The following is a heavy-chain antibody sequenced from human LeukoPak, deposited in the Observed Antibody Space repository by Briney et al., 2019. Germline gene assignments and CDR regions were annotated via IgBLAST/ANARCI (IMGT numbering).Heavy chain of an antibody. CDR3: ARGDSSGWSYFDY. CDR2: ISSSGSNI. D-gene: IGHD6-19*01. Sequence: PGGSLRLSCAASGFTFSSYDMNWVRQAPGKGLELISHISSSGSNIYYADSVKGRFTISRDNAKNSLYLQLNSLRAEDMAVYYCARGDSSGWSYFDYWGQGTLVTVSS. V-gene: IGHV3-48*03. CDR1: GFTFSSYD. J-gene: IGHJ4*02.